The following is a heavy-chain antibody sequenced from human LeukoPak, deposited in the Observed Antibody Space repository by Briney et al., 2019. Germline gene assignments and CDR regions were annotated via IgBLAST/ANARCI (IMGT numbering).Heavy chain of an antibody. V-gene: IGHV1-8*01. D-gene: IGHD4/OR15-4a*01. CDR3: VRGSGAYYYYYMDV. Sequence: ASVKVSCKASGYTFTSYDINWVRQATGQGLEWMGWMNPNSGNTGYAQKFQGRVTMTRNTSISTAYMELSSMRSEENAVYYCVRGSGAYYYYYMDVWGKGTTVTVSS. CDR1: GYTFTSYD. CDR2: MNPNSGNT. J-gene: IGHJ6*03.